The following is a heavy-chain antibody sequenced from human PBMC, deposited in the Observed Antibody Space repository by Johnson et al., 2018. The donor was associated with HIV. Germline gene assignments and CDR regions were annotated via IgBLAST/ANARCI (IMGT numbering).Heavy chain of an antibody. J-gene: IGHJ3*02. CDR2: ISYDGSNK. CDR3: AKGLVPAAVSRRTGAPDAFDI. D-gene: IGHD2-2*01. V-gene: IGHV3-30*18. CDR1: GFTFRSYG. Sequence: QVQLVESGGGVVQPGRSLRLSCAVSGFTFRSYGVHWVRQAPGKGLEWVAVISYDGSNKYYADSVKGRFIISRDNSKNTLYLQMNSLRSEDTAVYYCAKGLVPAAVSRRTGAPDAFDIWGQGTMVTVSS.